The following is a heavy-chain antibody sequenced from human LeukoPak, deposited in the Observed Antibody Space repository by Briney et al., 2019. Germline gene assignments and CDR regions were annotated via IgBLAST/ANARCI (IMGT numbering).Heavy chain of an antibody. CDR1: GGSISSGGYS. D-gene: IGHD6-19*01. Sequence: SETLSLTCAVSGGSISSGGYSWSWIRQPPGKGLEWIGYIYHSGSTYYNPSLKSRVTISVDKSKNQFSLKLSSVTAADTAVYYCARAAFRGYSSGPYSVWGQGTLVTVSS. CDR2: IYHSGST. CDR3: ARAAFRGYSSGPYSV. V-gene: IGHV4-30-2*01. J-gene: IGHJ4*02.